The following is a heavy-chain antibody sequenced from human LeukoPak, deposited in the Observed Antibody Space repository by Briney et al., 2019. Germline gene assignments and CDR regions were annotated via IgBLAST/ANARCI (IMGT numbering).Heavy chain of an antibody. CDR1: GFTFSRYW. CDR3: ARAPAEIGGYYPEYFRH. V-gene: IGHV3-74*01. Sequence: GGSLRLSCAASGFTFSRYWMHWVRQAPGKGLVWVSRIKSDGSTNYADSVKGRFTISRDNAKNTLSLQMNSLRAEDTGVYYCARAPAEIGGYYPEYFRHWGQGTLVTVSS. CDR2: IKSDGST. J-gene: IGHJ1*01. D-gene: IGHD3-22*01.